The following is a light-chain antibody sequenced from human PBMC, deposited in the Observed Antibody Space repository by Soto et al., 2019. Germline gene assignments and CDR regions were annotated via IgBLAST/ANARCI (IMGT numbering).Light chain of an antibody. CDR1: SSNIGAGYD. Sequence: QSALTQPHSVPGSPGQSVTISCTGSSSNIGAGYDVHWYQQLPGTAPKLLIYGNSNRPSGVPDRFSGSKSGTSASLAITGLQAEDEADYYCQSYDSSLSALYVFGTGTKVTVL. CDR2: GNS. CDR3: QSYDSSLSALYV. J-gene: IGLJ1*01. V-gene: IGLV1-40*01.